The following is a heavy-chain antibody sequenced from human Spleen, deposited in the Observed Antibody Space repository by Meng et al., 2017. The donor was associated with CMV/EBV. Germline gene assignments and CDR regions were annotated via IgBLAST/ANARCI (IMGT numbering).Heavy chain of an antibody. D-gene: IGHD6-13*01. V-gene: IGHV3-30*04. J-gene: IGHJ6*02. CDR1: GFTFSDYS. CDR3: VRDPAADPLPYYYYGMDV. Sequence: GGSLRLSCAASGFTFSDYSMHWVRQASGKGLEWVAVISNDGSYRDYADSVKGRFTISRDNSKNTLYLQMDRLRAEDTAFYFCVRDPAADPLPYYYYGMDVWGQGTTVTVSS. CDR2: ISNDGSYR.